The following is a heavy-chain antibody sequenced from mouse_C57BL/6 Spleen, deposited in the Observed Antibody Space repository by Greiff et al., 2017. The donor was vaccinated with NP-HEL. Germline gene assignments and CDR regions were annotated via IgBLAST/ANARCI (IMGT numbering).Heavy chain of an antibody. D-gene: IGHD2-2*01. V-gene: IGHV1-64*01. CDR2: IHPNSGST. Sequence: QVQLQQSGAELVKPGASVKLSCKASGYTFTSYWMHWVKQRPGQGLEWIGMIHPNSGSTNYNEKFKSKATLTVDKSSSTAYMQLSSLTSEDSAVYYCAREGYDYAMDYWGQGTSVTVSS. CDR1: GYTFTSYW. J-gene: IGHJ4*01. CDR3: AREGYDYAMDY.